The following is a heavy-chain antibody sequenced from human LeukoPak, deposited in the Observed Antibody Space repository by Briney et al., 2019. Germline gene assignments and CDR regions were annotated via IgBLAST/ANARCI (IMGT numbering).Heavy chain of an antibody. J-gene: IGHJ4*02. Sequence: GGSLRLSCAASGFTFSSYEMNWVRQAPGKGLEWVSYISSSGSTIYYADSVKGRFTISRDNAKNSLYLQMNSLRAEDTAVYYCASDSGYSSGWHPWGQGTLVTVSS. D-gene: IGHD6-19*01. CDR3: ASDSGYSSGWHP. CDR2: ISSSGSTI. V-gene: IGHV3-48*03. CDR1: GFTFSSYE.